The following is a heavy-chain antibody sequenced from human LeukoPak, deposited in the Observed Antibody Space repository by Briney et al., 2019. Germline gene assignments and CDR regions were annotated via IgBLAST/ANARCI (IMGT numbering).Heavy chain of an antibody. CDR3: ARDYGEYYFDY. Sequence: PSETLSLTCIVSGGSIGPYYWSWIRQAAGKGPEWIGRIYTSGTADYNPALKGRVFLSVDTAKNQFSLKVTSVTAADTAVYYCARDYGEYYFDYWGQGTLVTVSS. D-gene: IGHD4-17*01. CDR2: IYTSGTA. V-gene: IGHV4-4*07. CDR1: GGSIGPYY. J-gene: IGHJ4*02.